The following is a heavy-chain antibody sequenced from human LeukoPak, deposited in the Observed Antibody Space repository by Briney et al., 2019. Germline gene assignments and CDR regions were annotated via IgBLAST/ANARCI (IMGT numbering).Heavy chain of an antibody. CDR3: AKGRGILSPDY. J-gene: IGHJ4*02. CDR1: GFTFSSYA. D-gene: IGHD2-15*01. CDR2: IYSGGST. V-gene: IGHV3-23*03. Sequence: PGGCLRLSCAASGFTFSSYAMSWVRQAPGKGLEWVSVIYSGGSTYYADSVKGRFTISRDNSKNTLYLQMNFLRAEDTAVYYCAKGRGILSPDYWGQGTLVTVSS.